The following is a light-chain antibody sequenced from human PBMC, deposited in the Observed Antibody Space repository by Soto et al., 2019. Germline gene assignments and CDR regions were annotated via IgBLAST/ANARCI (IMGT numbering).Light chain of an antibody. V-gene: IGKV3-20*01. CDR1: LSVSVY. CDR3: QQYGSSGT. J-gene: IGKJ1*01. Sequence: PGERATLSCRTSLSVSVYLDWYQQKPGQAPRLLISDASNRATGIPARFSGSGSGTDFTLTISRLEPEDFAVYYCQQYGSSGTFGQGTKVDIK. CDR2: DAS.